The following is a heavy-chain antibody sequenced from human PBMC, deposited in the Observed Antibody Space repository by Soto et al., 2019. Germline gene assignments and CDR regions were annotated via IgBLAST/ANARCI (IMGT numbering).Heavy chain of an antibody. D-gene: IGHD1-7*01. CDR1: GGSISSGGYY. V-gene: IGHV4-31*03. Sequence: QVQLQESGPGLVKPSQTLSLTCSVSGGSISSGGYYWSWVRQHPGKGLEWIGHMSYNGGTYNNPSLKSRITTSLDTPQNPFSLWLSSVTAADTAVYYCARRNDSITGTTTWGQGILVTVSS. CDR3: ARRNDSITGTTT. CDR2: MSYNGGT. J-gene: IGHJ4*02.